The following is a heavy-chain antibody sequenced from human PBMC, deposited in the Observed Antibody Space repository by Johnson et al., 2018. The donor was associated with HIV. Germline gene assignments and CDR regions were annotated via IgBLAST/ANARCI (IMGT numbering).Heavy chain of an antibody. CDR3: ARDLGWLQSGDAFDI. D-gene: IGHD5-24*01. V-gene: IGHV3-30*02. CDR2: TRFDGSNK. CDR1: GFTFSSYG. J-gene: IGHJ3*02. Sequence: QVQLVESGGGVVQPGGSLRLSCAASGFTFSSYGMHWVRQTPGKGLEWVAFTRFDGSNKYYADSVKGRFTISRDNSKNTLYLQMNSLRVEDTAVYYCARDLGWLQSGDAFDIWGQGTMVTVSS.